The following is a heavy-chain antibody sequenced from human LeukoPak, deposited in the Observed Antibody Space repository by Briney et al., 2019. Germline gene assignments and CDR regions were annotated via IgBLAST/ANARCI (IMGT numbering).Heavy chain of an antibody. J-gene: IGHJ3*01. CDR1: GYIFTKYW. V-gene: IGHV5-51*01. Sequence: GESLKISCKSSGYIFTKYWIGWARQMPGKGPEWMGIIYPADSDPRYSPSFRGQVTFSVDKSINTAYLQWSSLKASDTAMYYCARPSANGEDAFDVWGQGTSVTVSS. CDR2: IYPADSDP. D-gene: IGHD2-8*01. CDR3: ARPSANGEDAFDV.